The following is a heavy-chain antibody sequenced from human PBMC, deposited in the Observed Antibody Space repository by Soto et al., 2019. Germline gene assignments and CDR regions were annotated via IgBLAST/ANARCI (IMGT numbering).Heavy chain of an antibody. CDR1: GYTFTTYY. D-gene: IGHD4-17*01. V-gene: IGHV1-46*01. J-gene: IGHJ5*02. CDR2: INPSGGST. CDR3: ARVVVPTTATTSNWFDP. Sequence: ASVKVSCKASGYTFTTYYMHWVRQAPGQGLEWMGIINPSGGSTNYAQKFQGRVTMTSDTSTSTVYMELSSLRADDTAVYYCARVVVPTTATTSNWFDPWGQGTLVTVSS.